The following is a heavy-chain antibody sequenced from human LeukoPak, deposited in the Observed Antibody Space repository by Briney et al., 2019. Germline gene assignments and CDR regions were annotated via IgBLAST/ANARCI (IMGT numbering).Heavy chain of an antibody. Sequence: GRSLRLSCAASGFTFSGYAMHWVRQAPGKGLEGVAVISYDGSNKLSADSVKGRFTISRDNSKNTLYLQMNSLIAEDTAVYYCAKEGTMVRGLTLDQWGQGTLVTVSS. CDR1: GFTFSGYA. CDR2: ISYDGSNK. V-gene: IGHV3-30*18. J-gene: IGHJ4*02. CDR3: AKEGTMVRGLTLDQ. D-gene: IGHD3-10*01.